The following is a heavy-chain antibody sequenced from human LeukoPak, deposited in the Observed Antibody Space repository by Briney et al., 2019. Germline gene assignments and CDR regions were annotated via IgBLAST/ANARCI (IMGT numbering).Heavy chain of an antibody. D-gene: IGHD5-18*01. CDR2: IYYSGST. J-gene: IGHJ4*02. CDR1: GGSISSYY. Sequence: SETLSLTCTVSGGSISSYYWSWIRQPPGKGLEWIGYIYYSGSTYYNPSLKSRVTISVDTSKNQFSLKLSSVTAADTAVYYCARFDVDTAMVDYWGQGTLVTVSS. CDR3: ARFDVDTAMVDY. V-gene: IGHV4-59*12.